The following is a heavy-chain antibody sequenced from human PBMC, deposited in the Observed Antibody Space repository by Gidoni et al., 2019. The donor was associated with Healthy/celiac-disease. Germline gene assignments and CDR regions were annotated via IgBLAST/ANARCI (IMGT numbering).Heavy chain of an antibody. CDR3: ARTRVRGVIVWFDP. CDR1: GFTFSSYS. V-gene: IGHV3-48*01. Sequence: EVQLVESGGGLVQPGGTLRLSCAASGFTFSSYSMKWVRQAPGKGLEWVSYISSSSSTIYYADSVNGRFTISRDNAKNSLYLQMTSLRAEDTAVYYCARTRVRGVIVWFDPWGQGTLVTVSS. J-gene: IGHJ5*02. CDR2: ISSSSSTI. D-gene: IGHD3-10*01.